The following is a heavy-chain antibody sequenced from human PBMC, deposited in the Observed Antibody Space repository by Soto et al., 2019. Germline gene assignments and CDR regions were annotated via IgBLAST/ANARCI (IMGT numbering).Heavy chain of an antibody. CDR2: IGGSGGST. CDR3: AKDGVVRGLNWFDP. J-gene: IGHJ5*02. D-gene: IGHD3-10*01. V-gene: IGHV3-23*01. CDR1: GFTFSSYA. Sequence: EVQLLESGGGLVQPGGSLRLSCAASGFTFSSYAMSWVRQAPGKGLEWVSGIGGSGGSTYYADSVKGGFTTSRDNSKNTLYLQMNSLRAEDTAVYYCAKDGVVRGLNWFDPWCQGTLVTVSS.